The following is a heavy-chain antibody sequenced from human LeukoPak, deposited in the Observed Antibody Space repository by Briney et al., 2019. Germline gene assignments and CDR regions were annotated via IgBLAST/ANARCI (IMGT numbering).Heavy chain of an antibody. CDR1: GSTFSSYS. Sequence: GGSLRLSCAASGSTFSSYSMNWVRQAPGKGLEWVSYISSSSSTIYYADSVKGRFTISRDNAKNSLYLQMNSLRAEDTAVYYCARVGYGSGSYHYYYGMDVWGQGTTVTVSS. V-gene: IGHV3-48*04. CDR2: ISSSSSTI. J-gene: IGHJ6*02. D-gene: IGHD3-10*01. CDR3: ARVGYGSGSYHYYYGMDV.